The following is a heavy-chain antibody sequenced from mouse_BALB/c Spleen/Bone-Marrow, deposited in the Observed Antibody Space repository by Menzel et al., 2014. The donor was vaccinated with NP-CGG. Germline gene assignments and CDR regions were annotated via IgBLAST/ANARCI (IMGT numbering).Heavy chain of an antibody. CDR2: INPSTAYT. Sequence: VQLVESGAELAKPGASVKTSCKASGYTFINYWIHWVKQRPGQGLEWIGYINPSTAYTAYNQKFQDKTTLTADKSSSTAYMQLSSLTSEDSAVYYCARGNYEAMDYWGQGTSVTVSS. CDR3: ARGNYEAMDY. D-gene: IGHD2-1*01. J-gene: IGHJ4*01. V-gene: IGHV1-7*01. CDR1: GYTFINYW.